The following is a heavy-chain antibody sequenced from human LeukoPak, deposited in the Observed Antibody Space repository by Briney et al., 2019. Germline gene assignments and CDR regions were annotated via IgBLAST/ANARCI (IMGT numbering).Heavy chain of an antibody. D-gene: IGHD6-13*01. V-gene: IGHV5-51*03. J-gene: IGHJ6*03. Sequence: GESLKISCKGSGYSFTSYWIGWLRQMPGKGLEWMGITYPGDSDTRYSPSFQGQVTISADKSISTAYLQWSSLKASDTAMYYCARPDSSSWYYMDVWGKGTTVTVSS. CDR1: GYSFTSYW. CDR2: TYPGDSDT. CDR3: ARPDSSSWYYMDV.